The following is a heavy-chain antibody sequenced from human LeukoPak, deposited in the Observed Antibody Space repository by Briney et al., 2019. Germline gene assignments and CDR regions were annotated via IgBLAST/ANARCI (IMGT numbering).Heavy chain of an antibody. CDR2: IIPIFGIA. J-gene: IGHJ3*02. CDR1: GGTFSSYA. Sequence: SVKVSCKASGGTFSSYAISWVRQAPGQGLEWMGRIIPIFGIANYAQKFQGRVTITADKSTSTAYMELSSLRSEDTAVYYCARARLTYGAYDAFDIRGQGTMVTVSS. V-gene: IGHV1-69*04. CDR3: ARARLTYGAYDAFDI. D-gene: IGHD4-17*01.